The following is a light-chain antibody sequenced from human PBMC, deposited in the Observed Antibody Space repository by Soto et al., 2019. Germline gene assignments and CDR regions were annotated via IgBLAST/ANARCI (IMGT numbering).Light chain of an antibody. CDR3: QQRNIWPPVT. J-gene: IGKJ5*01. Sequence: IVLTQSPATLSLSPGERATLSCSASPSVTNYLAWYQHKPGQPPRLLIYGAFNRAAGIPARFSGSGSGTDFTLTISSLEPEDSAVYYCQQRNIWPPVTFGQGTRLEIK. CDR1: PSVTNY. V-gene: IGKV3-11*01. CDR2: GAF.